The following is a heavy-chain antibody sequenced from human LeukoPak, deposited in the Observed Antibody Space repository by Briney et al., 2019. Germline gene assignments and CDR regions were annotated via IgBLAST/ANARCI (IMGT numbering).Heavy chain of an antibody. CDR3: ARVRSGLHMDV. J-gene: IGHJ6*02. D-gene: IGHD2-15*01. V-gene: IGHV3-48*04. Sequence: GGSLRLSCAASGFTFRNHGMSWVRQAPGKGLEWVSYISSRGTTIYYVDSVKGRFTISRDNAKNSLYLQMNSLRAEDTALYYCARVRSGLHMDVWGQGTTVTVSS. CDR2: ISSRGTTI. CDR1: GFTFRNHG.